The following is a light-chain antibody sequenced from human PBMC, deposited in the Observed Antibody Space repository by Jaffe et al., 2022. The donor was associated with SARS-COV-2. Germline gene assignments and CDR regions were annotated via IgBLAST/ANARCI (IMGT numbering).Light chain of an antibody. V-gene: IGKV3-15*01. Sequence: EIVLTQSPATLSVSPGERATLSCRASQSVSSTLAWYQQKPGQAPRLLIHGASTRAIGVPARFSGSGSGTEFTLTISSLQSEDFAVYYCQHYNNWPLTFGGGTKVEIK. J-gene: IGKJ4*01. CDR2: GAS. CDR3: QHYNNWPLT. CDR1: QSVSST.